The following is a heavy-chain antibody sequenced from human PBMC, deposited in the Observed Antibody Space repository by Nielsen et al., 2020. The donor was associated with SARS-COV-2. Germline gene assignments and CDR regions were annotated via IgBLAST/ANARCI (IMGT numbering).Heavy chain of an antibody. Sequence: GKSLKISCPASGFSFMTYNMHWVRQAPGKGLEWVAAILHYGGNVYHADSVKGRFTISRDNSRNTLYLQMNTLRPEDTAVYSCARDAYGDLIYGMDVWGRGTTVTVSS. V-gene: IGHV3-30*04. CDR3: ARDAYGDLIYGMDV. CDR1: GFSFMTYN. D-gene: IGHD4-17*01. CDR2: ILHYGGNV. J-gene: IGHJ6*02.